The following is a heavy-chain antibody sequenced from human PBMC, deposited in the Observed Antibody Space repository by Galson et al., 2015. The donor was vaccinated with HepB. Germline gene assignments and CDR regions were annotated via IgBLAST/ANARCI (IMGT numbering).Heavy chain of an antibody. CDR1: GGSVSSGSYY. CDR3: ASTFHGYSNYPVSDY. V-gene: IGHV4-61*01. CDR2: IYYSGST. D-gene: IGHD4-11*01. J-gene: IGHJ4*02. Sequence: ETLSLTCTVSGGSVSSGSYYWSWIRQPPGKGLEWIGYIYYSGSTYHNPSLKSRVTISVDTSKNQFSLKLSSVTAADTAVYYCASTFHGYSNYPVSDYWGQGTLVTVSS.